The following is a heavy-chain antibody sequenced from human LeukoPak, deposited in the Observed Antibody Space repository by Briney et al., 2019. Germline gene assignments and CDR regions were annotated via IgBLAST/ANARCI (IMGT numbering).Heavy chain of an antibody. Sequence: GGSLRLSCAASGFTFSSYAMHWVRQAPGKGLEWVAVISYDGSNKYYADSVKGRFTISRDNSKNTLYLQMNSLRAEDTAVYYCARVHNYDFWSGYYIPHRWLTFDYWGQGTLVTVSS. J-gene: IGHJ4*02. V-gene: IGHV3-30-3*01. CDR3: ARVHNYDFWSGYYIPHRWLTFDY. CDR2: ISYDGSNK. CDR1: GFTFSSYA. D-gene: IGHD3-3*01.